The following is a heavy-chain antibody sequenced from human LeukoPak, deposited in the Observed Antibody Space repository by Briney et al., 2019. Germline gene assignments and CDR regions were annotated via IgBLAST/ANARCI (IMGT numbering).Heavy chain of an antibody. D-gene: IGHD6-6*01. CDR1: GFTFSNYA. V-gene: IGHV3-23*01. CDR3: AKSGAARPHRYGMDV. CDR2: ISDGGGYT. J-gene: IGHJ6*02. Sequence: GGSLRLSCAASGFTFSNYAMSWVRQAPGKGLEWVSTISDGGGYTYSADSVKGRFTISRDNSKNTLHLQMNSLRAEDTAAYYRAKSGAARPHRYGMDVWGQGTTVTVSS.